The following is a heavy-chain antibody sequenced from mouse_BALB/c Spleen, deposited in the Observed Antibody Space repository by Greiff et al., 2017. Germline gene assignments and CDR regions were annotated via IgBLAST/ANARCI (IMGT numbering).Heavy chain of an antibody. CDR3: SGNYGDSMDY. Sequence: VQLKQSGAELVRSGASVKLSCTASGFNIKDYYMHWVKQRPEQGLEWIGWIDPENGDTEYAPKFQGKATMTADTSSNTAYLQLSSLTSEDTAVYYCSGNYGDSMDYWGQGTSVTVSS. V-gene: IGHV14-4*02. CDR2: IDPENGDT. J-gene: IGHJ4*01. CDR1: GFNIKDYY. D-gene: IGHD2-1*01.